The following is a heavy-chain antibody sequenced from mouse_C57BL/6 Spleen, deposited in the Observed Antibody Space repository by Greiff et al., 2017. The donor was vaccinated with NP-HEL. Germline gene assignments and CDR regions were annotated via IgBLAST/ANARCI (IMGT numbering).Heavy chain of an antibody. CDR1: GFNIKDYY. CDR2: IDPEDGDT. CDR3: TTGHYGSSYWYFDV. D-gene: IGHD1-1*01. Sequence: EVQLQQSGAELVRPGASVKLSCTASGFNIKDYYMHWVKQRPEQGLEWIGRIDPEDGDTEFAPKFQGKATMTADTSSNTAYLQLSSLTSEDTAVYYCTTGHYGSSYWYFDVWGTGTTVTVSS. J-gene: IGHJ1*03. V-gene: IGHV14-1*01.